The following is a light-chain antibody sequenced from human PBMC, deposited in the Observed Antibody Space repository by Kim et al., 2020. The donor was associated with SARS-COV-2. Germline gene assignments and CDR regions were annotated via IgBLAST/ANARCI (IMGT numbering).Light chain of an antibody. CDR2: GAS. CDR1: QSVSSD. CDR3: QKYNSWPRT. V-gene: IGKV3-15*01. Sequence: VSPGESATLSCRASQSVSSDVAWYQQKPGQAPRLLIYGASTRAAGIPARFSGSGSGTEFTLTISSLQSEDFAVYYCQKYNSWPRTFGQGTKVDIK. J-gene: IGKJ1*01.